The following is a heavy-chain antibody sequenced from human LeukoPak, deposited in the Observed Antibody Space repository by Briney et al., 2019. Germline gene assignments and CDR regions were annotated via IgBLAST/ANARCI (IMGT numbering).Heavy chain of an antibody. D-gene: IGHD1-26*01. Sequence: ASVKVSCKASGYTFTGYYMHWVRQAPGQGLEWMGWINPNSGGTNYAQKFQGRVTMTRDTSISTDYMELSRLRSDDTAVYYCARVGATYYYYGMDVWGQGTTVTVSS. CDR2: INPNSGGT. J-gene: IGHJ6*02. V-gene: IGHV1-2*02. CDR1: GYTFTGYY. CDR3: ARVGATYYYYGMDV.